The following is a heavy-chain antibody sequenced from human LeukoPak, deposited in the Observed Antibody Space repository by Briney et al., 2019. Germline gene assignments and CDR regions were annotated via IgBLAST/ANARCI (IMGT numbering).Heavy chain of an antibody. V-gene: IGHV3-23*01. CDR1: GFTFSSYA. D-gene: IGHD3-22*01. Sequence: GGSLRLSCAASGFTFSSYAMSWVRQAPGKGLEWVSAISGSGGSTYYADSVKGRFTISRDNSKNTLYLQMNSLRAEDTAVYYCAKGIDYHSSGHTYFDYWGQGTLVTVSS. J-gene: IGHJ4*02. CDR3: AKGIDYHSSGHTYFDY. CDR2: ISGSGGST.